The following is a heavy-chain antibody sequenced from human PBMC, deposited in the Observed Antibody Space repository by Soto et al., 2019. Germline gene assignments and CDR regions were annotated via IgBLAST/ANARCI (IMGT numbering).Heavy chain of an antibody. CDR3: ARERRGFGYIDN. D-gene: IGHD2-2*02. V-gene: IGHV4-59*01. CDR1: GDSISGYY. Sequence: QLLLEESGPGLVKPSETLSLTCNVSGDSISGYYWSWIRQPPGKRREWIGYIFHGGTTKYKPSLNRRVSMSVDTSKNQISLKLISVSAADTAVYFCARERRGFGYIDNWGQGILVTVSA. CDR2: IFHGGTT. J-gene: IGHJ4*02.